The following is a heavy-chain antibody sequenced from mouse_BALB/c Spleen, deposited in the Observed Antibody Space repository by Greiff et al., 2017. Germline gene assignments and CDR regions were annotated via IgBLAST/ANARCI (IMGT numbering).Heavy chain of an antibody. Sequence: EVKLVESGGGLVKPGGSLKLSCAASGFAFSSYDMSWVRQTPEKRLEWVAYISSGGGSTYYPDTVKGRFTISRDNAKNTLYLQMSSLKSEDTAMYYCASHYYGNYFDDWGQGTTLTVSS. CDR2: ISSGGGST. D-gene: IGHD1-1*01. J-gene: IGHJ2*01. V-gene: IGHV5-12-1*01. CDR3: ASHYYGNYFDD. CDR1: GFAFSSYD.